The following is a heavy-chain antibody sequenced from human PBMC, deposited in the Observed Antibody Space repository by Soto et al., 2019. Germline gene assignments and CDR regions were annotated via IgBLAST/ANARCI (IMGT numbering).Heavy chain of an antibody. V-gene: IGHV3-23*01. D-gene: IGHD3-9*01. J-gene: IGHJ4*02. CDR2: ISGSGGST. Sequence: GGSLRLSCAASGFTFSSYAMSWVRQAPGKGLEWVSAISGSGGSTYYADSVKGRFTISRDNSKNTLYLQMNSLRAEDTAVYYCAKDETELRYFEWFPGYYWGRGTLVTVSS. CDR1: GFTFSSYA. CDR3: AKDETELRYFEWFPGYY.